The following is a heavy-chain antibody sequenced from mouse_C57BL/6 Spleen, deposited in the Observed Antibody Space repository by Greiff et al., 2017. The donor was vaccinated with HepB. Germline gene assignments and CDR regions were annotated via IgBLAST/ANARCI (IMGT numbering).Heavy chain of an antibody. CDR1: GYTFTDYY. V-gene: IGHV1-76*01. Sequence: VQLQQSGAELVRPGASVKLSCKASGYTFTDYYINWVKQRPGQGLEWIARIYPGSGNTYYNEKFKGKATLTAEKSSSTAYMQLSSLTSEDSAVYCCARGDTTDYWGQGTTLTVSS. J-gene: IGHJ2*01. CDR2: IYPGSGNT. D-gene: IGHD1-1*01. CDR3: ARGDTTDY.